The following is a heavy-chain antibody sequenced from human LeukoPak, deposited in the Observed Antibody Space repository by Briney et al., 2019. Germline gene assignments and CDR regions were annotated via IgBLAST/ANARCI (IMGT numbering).Heavy chain of an antibody. J-gene: IGHJ4*02. CDR3: ASGPRRITIFGVVPTPPDY. CDR1: GYTFTGYY. D-gene: IGHD3-3*01. CDR2: INPNSGGT. Sequence: ASVKVSCKASGYTFTGYYMHWVRQAPGQGLEWMGWINPNSGGTKYAEKFQGRVTLTRETSISTAYMELSRLRSDGTAVYYCASGPRRITIFGVVPTPPDYWGEGTLVTVSS. V-gene: IGHV1-2*02.